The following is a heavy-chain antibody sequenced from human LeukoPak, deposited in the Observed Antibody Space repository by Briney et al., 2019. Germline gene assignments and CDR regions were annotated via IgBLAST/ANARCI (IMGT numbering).Heavy chain of an antibody. D-gene: IGHD6-13*01. CDR3: ARAPILQLTPDY. Sequence: PSETLSLTCTVSGGSISSGDYYWSWIRQPPGEGLEWIGYIYYSGSTYYNPSLKSRVTISVDTSKNQFSLKLSSVTAADTAVYYCARAPILQLTPDYWGQGTLVTVSS. J-gene: IGHJ4*02. V-gene: IGHV4-30-4*01. CDR1: GGSISSGDYY. CDR2: IYYSGST.